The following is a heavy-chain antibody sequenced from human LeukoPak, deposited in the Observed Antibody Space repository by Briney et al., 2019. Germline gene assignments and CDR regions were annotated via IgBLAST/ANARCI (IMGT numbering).Heavy chain of an antibody. V-gene: IGHV4-39*07. Sequence: SETLSLTCTVSGGSISSSSYYWGWIRQPPGKGLEWIGSVYYTGASYYNPSLKSRVTTSVDTSKNQFSLSLSSVTAADTAVYYCARWEVRLNAFEMWGQGTMVTVSS. D-gene: IGHD3-10*01. CDR3: ARWEVRLNAFEM. CDR1: GGSISSSSYY. J-gene: IGHJ3*02. CDR2: VYYTGAS.